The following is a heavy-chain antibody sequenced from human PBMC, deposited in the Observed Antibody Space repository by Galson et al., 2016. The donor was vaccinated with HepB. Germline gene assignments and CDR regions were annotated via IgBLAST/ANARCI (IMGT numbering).Heavy chain of an antibody. CDR1: GFPFNTYS. D-gene: IGHD4-17*01. J-gene: IGHJ4*02. CDR2: ISSTGSYM. Sequence: SLRLSCAASGFPFNTYSMNWVRQAPGKGLEWVSYISSTGSYMYYSDSVQGRFTISRDNAKNSLFLQMNSPRAEDTAVYYCASPSPTGDYFDYWGQGTLVTVSS. V-gene: IGHV3-21*01. CDR3: ASPSPTGDYFDY.